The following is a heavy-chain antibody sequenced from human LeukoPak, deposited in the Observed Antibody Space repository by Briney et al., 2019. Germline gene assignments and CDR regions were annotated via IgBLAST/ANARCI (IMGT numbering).Heavy chain of an antibody. CDR3: ARNDSSGYFDY. Sequence: KTSETLSLTCAVSGYSISSGYYWGWIRQPPGKGLEWIGSIYYSGSTHYNPSLKSRVTISVDTPQNQFSLKLSSVTAADTAVYYCARNDSSGYFDYWGQGTLVTVSS. J-gene: IGHJ4*02. CDR2: IYYSGST. D-gene: IGHD3-22*01. CDR1: GYSISSGYY. V-gene: IGHV4-38-2*01.